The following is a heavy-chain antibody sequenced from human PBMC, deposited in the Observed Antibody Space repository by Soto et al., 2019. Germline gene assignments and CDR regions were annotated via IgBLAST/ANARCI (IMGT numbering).Heavy chain of an antibody. Sequence: SETLSLTCTVSGGSTTTGGYYWSWIRQLPGKGLEWIGHRYYSESTYYNPSLKSRVSISLDTSKNQFSLKLSFVTAADTAMYYCARTKCSGGSCYSWSLDHWGQGTPVTVSS. CDR2: RYYSEST. J-gene: IGHJ4*02. CDR1: GGSTTTGGYY. V-gene: IGHV4-31*03. D-gene: IGHD2-15*01. CDR3: ARTKCSGGSCYSWSLDH.